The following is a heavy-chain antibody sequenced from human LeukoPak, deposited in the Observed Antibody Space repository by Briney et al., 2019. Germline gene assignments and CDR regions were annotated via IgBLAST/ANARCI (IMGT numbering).Heavy chain of an antibody. V-gene: IGHV3-23*01. D-gene: IGHD3-22*01. CDR3: AKDPPHYETSRPYYFDY. J-gene: IGHJ4*02. CDR1: GFTFSSYA. CDR2: ISASGAST. Sequence: GGSLRLSCAASGFTFSSYAMSWVRQTSGKGLEWVSAISASGASTYYADSVRGRFTVSRDNSNSTLYLQMNSLRAEDTAVYFCAKDPPHYETSRPYYFDYWGQGTLVTVSS.